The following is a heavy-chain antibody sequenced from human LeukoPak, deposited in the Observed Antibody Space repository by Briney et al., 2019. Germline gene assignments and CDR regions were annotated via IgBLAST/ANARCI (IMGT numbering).Heavy chain of an antibody. D-gene: IGHD6-19*01. J-gene: IGHJ4*02. CDR1: GFTFSNAW. CDR2: IKSKTDGGTT. CDR3: TTDSPNSSGWYSPHDY. V-gene: IGHV3-15*01. Sequence: PGGSLRLSCAASGFTFSNAWMSWVRQAPGKGLEWVGRIKSKTDGGTTDYAAPVKGRFTISRDDSNNTLYLQMNSLKTEDTAVYYCTTDSPNSSGWYSPHDYWGQGTLVTVSS.